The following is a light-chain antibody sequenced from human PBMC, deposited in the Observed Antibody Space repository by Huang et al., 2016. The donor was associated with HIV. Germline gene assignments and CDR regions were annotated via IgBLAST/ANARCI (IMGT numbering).Light chain of an antibody. CDR3: QQYYHNPLT. CDR1: QSLFFSSNKRSY. CDR2: WAS. V-gene: IGKV4-1*01. Sequence: DIVMTQSPDSLTVSLGARATINCRSSQSLFFSSNKRSYLAWYRKKPGQPPKLVSSWASARESGVPDRFSGSGSETHFTLTINSLQAEDVAVYYCQQYYHNPLTFGGGTKVEI. J-gene: IGKJ4*01.